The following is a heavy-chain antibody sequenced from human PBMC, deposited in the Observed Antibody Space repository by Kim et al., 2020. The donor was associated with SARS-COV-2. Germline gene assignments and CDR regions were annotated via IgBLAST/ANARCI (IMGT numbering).Heavy chain of an antibody. CDR2: IYYSGST. CDR1: GGSISSYY. D-gene: IGHD3-22*01. Sequence: SETLSLTCTVSGGSISSYYWSWIRPPPGKGLEWIGYIYYSGSTNYNPSLKSRVTISVDTSKNQFSLKLSSVTAADTAVYYCARGRYYDSSGYTLDAFDILGQGTRVTVSS. CDR3: ARGRYYDSSGYTLDAFDI. J-gene: IGHJ3*02. V-gene: IGHV4-59*13.